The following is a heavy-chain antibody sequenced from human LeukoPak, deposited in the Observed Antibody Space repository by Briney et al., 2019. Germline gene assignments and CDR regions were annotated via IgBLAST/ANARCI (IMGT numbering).Heavy chain of an antibody. V-gene: IGHV4-39*01. CDR1: GGSISSSSYY. CDR2: IYYSGST. CDR3: ARISTYCGGGSCYPNFDY. Sequence: SETLSLTCTVTGGSISSSSYYWGWIRQPPGKGLEWIGSIYYSGSTYYNPSLKSRVTISVDTSKNQFSLKLSSVTAADTAVYYCARISTYCGGGSCYPNFDYWGQGTLVTVSS. J-gene: IGHJ4*02. D-gene: IGHD2-15*01.